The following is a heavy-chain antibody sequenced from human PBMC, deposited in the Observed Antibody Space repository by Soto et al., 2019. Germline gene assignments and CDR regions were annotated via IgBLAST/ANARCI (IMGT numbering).Heavy chain of an antibody. V-gene: IGHV1-18*01. D-gene: IGHD6-6*01. J-gene: IGHJ4*02. Sequence: ASVKVSCKASGYTFTSYGISWVRQAPGQGLEWMGWISAYNGNTNYGQKLQGRLTMTTDTSTSTAYMELRSLRSDDTAVYYCARHEYSSSRFDYWGQGTLVTVSS. CDR2: ISAYNGNT. CDR3: ARHEYSSSRFDY. CDR1: GYTFTSYG.